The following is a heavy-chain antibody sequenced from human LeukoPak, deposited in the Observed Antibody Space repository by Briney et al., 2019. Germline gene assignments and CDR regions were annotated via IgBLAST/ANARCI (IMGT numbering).Heavy chain of an antibody. CDR2: INSDGSST. J-gene: IGHJ4*02. V-gene: IGHV3-74*01. CDR1: GFTFSNYW. Sequence: GGSLRLSCVASGFTFSNYWMHWVRQAPGKGLAWVSRINSDGSSTSYADSVKGRFTISRDNAKNTLYLQMNSLRAEDTAVYYCIRGYDFWGQGTLVTVSS. CDR3: IRGYDF. D-gene: IGHD3-3*01.